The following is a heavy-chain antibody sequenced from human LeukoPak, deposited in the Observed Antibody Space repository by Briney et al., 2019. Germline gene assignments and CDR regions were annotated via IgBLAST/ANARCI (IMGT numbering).Heavy chain of an antibody. CDR2: TSYDGSNK. Sequence: GGSLRLSCAASGFTFSSYAMHWVRQAPGKGLEWVAVTSYDGSNKYYADSVKGRFTISRDNSKKTLYLQMNSLRAEDTAVYYCARGPYYDFWSGYFWYFDYWGQGTLVTVSS. CDR1: GFTFSSYA. CDR3: ARGPYYDFWSGYFWYFDY. D-gene: IGHD3-3*01. J-gene: IGHJ4*02. V-gene: IGHV3-30-3*01.